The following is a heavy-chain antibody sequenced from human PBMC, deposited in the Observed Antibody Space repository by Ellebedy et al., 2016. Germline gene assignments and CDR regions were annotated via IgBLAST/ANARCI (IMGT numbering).Heavy chain of an antibody. J-gene: IGHJ4*02. CDR1: GGSFSGYY. D-gene: IGHD3-10*01. V-gene: IGHV4-34*01. Sequence: SETLSLTXAVYGGSFSGYYWSWIRQPPGKGLEWIGEINHSGSTNYNPSLKSRVTISVDTSKNQFSLKLSSVTAADTAVYYCARIIVGFGELPGPNFDYWGQGTLVTVSS. CDR3: ARIIVGFGELPGPNFDY. CDR2: INHSGST.